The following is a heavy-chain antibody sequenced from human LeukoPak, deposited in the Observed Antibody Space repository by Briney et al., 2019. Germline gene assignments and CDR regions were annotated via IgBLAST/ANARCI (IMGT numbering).Heavy chain of an antibody. Sequence: SGGSLRLSCAASGFSFSSYEMNWVRQAPGKGLEWVSYISASGSTIYYADSVKGRFTFSRDNSKNLLYLQMNSLRAEDTAVYYCARGQWLVRGVYFDYWGQGTLVSVSS. V-gene: IGHV3-48*03. CDR1: GFSFSSYE. J-gene: IGHJ4*02. D-gene: IGHD6-19*01. CDR2: ISASGSTI. CDR3: ARGQWLVRGVYFDY.